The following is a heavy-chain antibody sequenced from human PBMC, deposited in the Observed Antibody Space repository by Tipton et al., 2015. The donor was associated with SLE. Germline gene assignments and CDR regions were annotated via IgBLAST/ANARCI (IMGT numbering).Heavy chain of an antibody. Sequence: GSLRLSCAASGFTVSSNYMSWVRQAPGKGLEWVSVIYSGGSTYYADSVKGRFTIPRNNSKNTLYLQMNSLRAEDTAVYYCARVGGGSSWYGWFDPWGQGTLFTVSS. V-gene: IGHV3-53*04. CDR1: GFTVSSNY. D-gene: IGHD6-13*01. CDR3: ARVGGGSSWYGWFDP. J-gene: IGHJ5*02. CDR2: IYSGGST.